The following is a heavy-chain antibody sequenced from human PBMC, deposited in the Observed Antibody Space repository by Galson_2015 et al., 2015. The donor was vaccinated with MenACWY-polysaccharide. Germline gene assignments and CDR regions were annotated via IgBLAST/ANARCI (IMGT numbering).Heavy chain of an antibody. J-gene: IGHJ4*02. CDR2: ITGGSSTI. D-gene: IGHD6-13*01. V-gene: IGHV3-48*02. CDR3: ARDSGIAGADDY. CDR1: GFTFSTYS. Sequence: SLRLSCAASGFTFSTYSMTWVRQAPGKGLEWVSYITGGSSTIYYADSVKGRFTISRDNAKNSLYLQMNSLRDDDTAVYYCARDSGIAGADDYWGQGTLVTASS.